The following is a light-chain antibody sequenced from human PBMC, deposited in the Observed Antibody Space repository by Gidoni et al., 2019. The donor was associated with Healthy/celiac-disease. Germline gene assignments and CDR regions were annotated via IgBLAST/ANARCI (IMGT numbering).Light chain of an antibody. CDR1: QSVLYSSNNKNY. CDR3: QQYYSAPFT. CDR2: WAS. J-gene: IGKJ3*01. Sequence: DIVMTQSPDSLAVSLGERATIKCKSSQSVLYSSNNKNYLAWYQQKPGQPPKLLIYWASTRESGVPERFSGSGSGTDFTLTISSLQAEDVAVYYCQQYYSAPFTFGPGTKVEIK. V-gene: IGKV4-1*01.